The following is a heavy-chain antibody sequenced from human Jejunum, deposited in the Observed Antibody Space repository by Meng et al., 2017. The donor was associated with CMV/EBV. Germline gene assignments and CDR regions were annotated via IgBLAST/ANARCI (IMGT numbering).Heavy chain of an antibody. CDR1: FSTYA. D-gene: IGHD2-2*01. V-gene: IGHV3-23*03. Sequence: FSTYAMSWVRQAPGEGLEWVAVIYSVGGSLYYEDSVKGRFTISTADSRNTLYLQMNSLRADDTAVYYCANSVRSMDQLLIPPAFDAWGQGTMVTVSS. CDR2: IYSVGGSL. J-gene: IGHJ3*01. CDR3: ANSVRSMDQLLIPPAFDA.